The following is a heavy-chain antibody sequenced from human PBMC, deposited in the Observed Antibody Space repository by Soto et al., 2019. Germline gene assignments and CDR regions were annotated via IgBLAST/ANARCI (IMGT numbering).Heavy chain of an antibody. CDR1: GFTFSSYW. J-gene: IGHJ4*02. Sequence: PGGSLRLSCAASGFTFSSYWMSWVCQAPGKGLEWVANIKQDGSEKYYVDSVKGRFTISRDNAKNSLYLQMNSLRAEDTAVYYCARDYDFWSGPQKYQNGYFDYWGQGTLVTVSS. V-gene: IGHV3-7*01. CDR3: ARDYDFWSGPQKYQNGYFDY. D-gene: IGHD3-3*01. CDR2: IKQDGSEK.